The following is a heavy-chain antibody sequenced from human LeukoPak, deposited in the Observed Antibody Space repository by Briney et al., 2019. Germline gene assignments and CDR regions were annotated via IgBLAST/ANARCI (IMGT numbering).Heavy chain of an antibody. J-gene: IGHJ4*02. D-gene: IGHD1-1*01. CDR3: VRKAPGGNFDY. CDR2: ISRSGDST. V-gene: IGHV3-64D*06. CDR1: GFTFSSYA. Sequence: GGSLRLSCSASGFTFSSYAMYWVRQAPGKGLEYVSAISRSGDSTYYADSVKGRFTIARDNSKNTLHLQMNSLRAEDTAVYYCVRKAPGGNFDYWGQGTLVTVSS.